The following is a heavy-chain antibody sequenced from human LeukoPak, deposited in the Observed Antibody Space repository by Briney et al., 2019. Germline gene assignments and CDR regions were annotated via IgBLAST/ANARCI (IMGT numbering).Heavy chain of an antibody. CDR1: GYTFTSYD. J-gene: IGHJ4*02. Sequence: ASVKVSCKASGYTFTSYDINWVRQATGQGLEWMGWMNPNSGNTGYAQKFQGRVTMTRDTSISTAYMELSRLRSDDTAVYYCARVRYYCSSTSCYPIWGQGTLVTVSS. D-gene: IGHD2-2*01. CDR2: MNPNSGNT. CDR3: ARVRYYCSSTSCYPI. V-gene: IGHV1-8*01.